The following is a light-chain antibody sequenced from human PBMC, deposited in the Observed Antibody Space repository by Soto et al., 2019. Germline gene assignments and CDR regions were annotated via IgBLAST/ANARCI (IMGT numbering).Light chain of an antibody. CDR3: HVWDSNKKQLV. CDR1: NVEKKN. Sequence: SYELTQPPSVSVAPGQTARITCGGDNVEKKNVHWYQQRPGQAPVLVLYDDSDRPSGIPERLSGSNSGNTATLTISRVEAGDEADYYCHVWDSNKKQLVFGGGTKLTVL. CDR2: DDS. V-gene: IGLV3-21*02. J-gene: IGLJ3*02.